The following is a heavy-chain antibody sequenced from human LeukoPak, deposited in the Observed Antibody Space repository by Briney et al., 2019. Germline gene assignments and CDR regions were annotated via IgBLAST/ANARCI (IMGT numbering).Heavy chain of an antibody. CDR1: GFTFSSYG. CDR2: ISYDGSNK. CDR3: AKGIVGATTGDY. V-gene: IGHV3-30*18. Sequence: GGSLRLSCAASGFTFSSYGMHWVRQAPGKGLEWVAVISYDGSNKYYADSVKGRFTISRDNSKNTLYLQMNSLRAEDTAVYYCAKGIVGATTGDYWGQGTLVTVSS. J-gene: IGHJ4*02. D-gene: IGHD1-26*01.